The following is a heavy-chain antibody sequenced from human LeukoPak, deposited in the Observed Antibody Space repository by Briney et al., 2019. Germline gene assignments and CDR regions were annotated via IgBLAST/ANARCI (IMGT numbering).Heavy chain of an antibody. J-gene: IGHJ4*02. V-gene: IGHV3-23*01. Sequence: GGSLRLSCAASGFTFSSYAMSWVRQAPGKGLEWVSAISGSGGSTYYADSVKGRFTISRDNSKNTLYLQMNSLRAEDTAVYYCAKDRALYSKRAIIAFDYWGQGTLVTVSS. CDR2: ISGSGGST. D-gene: IGHD6-13*01. CDR3: AKDRALYSKRAIIAFDY. CDR1: GFTFSSYA.